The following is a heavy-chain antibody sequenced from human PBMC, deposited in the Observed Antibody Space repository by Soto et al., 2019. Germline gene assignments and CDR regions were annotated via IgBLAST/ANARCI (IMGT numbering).Heavy chain of an antibody. J-gene: IGHJ5*02. D-gene: IGHD6-13*01. CDR3: ARGHKYSSSWYEPEGWFDP. Sequence: QVTLKESGPVLVKPTETLTLTCTVSGFSLSNARMGVSWIRQPPGKALEGLAHIFSNDEKSYSTTLKSRLTIAKDTSKGQVVLTRTDMDPVDTATYYCARGHKYSSSWYEPEGWFDPWGQGTLVAVSS. V-gene: IGHV2-26*01. CDR2: IFSNDEK. CDR1: GFSLSNARMG.